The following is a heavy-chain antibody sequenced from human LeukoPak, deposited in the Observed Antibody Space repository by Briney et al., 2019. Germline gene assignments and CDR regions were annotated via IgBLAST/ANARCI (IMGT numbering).Heavy chain of an antibody. J-gene: IGHJ4*02. CDR2: MYYSGST. D-gene: IGHD6-19*01. V-gene: IGHV4-39*01. CDR3: ATHSNGWSVDY. CDR1: GGSISSSIIYL. Sequence: SETLSLTCTVSGGSISSSIIYLWGWIRQPPGKGLEWIGSMYYSGSTYYNSSLKSRVTISVDTSKNQFSLKLSPVTAADTAVYYCATHSNGWSVDYWGQGTLITVSS.